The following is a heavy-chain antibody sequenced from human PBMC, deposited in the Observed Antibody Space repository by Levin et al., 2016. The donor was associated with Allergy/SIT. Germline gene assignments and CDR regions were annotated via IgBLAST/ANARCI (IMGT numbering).Heavy chain of an antibody. J-gene: IGHJ3*02. Sequence: WIRQPPGKGLEWIGYIYYSGSTNYNPSLKSRVTISVDVSKNQCTLKLSSVTAADTAVYYCARAPRAGYCSSTSCSGAFDIWGQGTMVTVSS. V-gene: IGHV4-59*01. D-gene: IGHD2-2*01. CDR2: IYYSGST. CDR3: ARAPRAGYCSSTSCSGAFDI.